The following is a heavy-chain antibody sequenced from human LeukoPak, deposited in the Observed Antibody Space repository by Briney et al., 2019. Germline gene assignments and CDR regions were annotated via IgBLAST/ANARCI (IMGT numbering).Heavy chain of an antibody. Sequence: SVKVSCKASGGTFSSYAISWVQQAPGQGLEWMGGIIPIFGTANYAQKFQGRVTITTDESTSTAYMELSSLRSEDTAVYYCASLSSSSYRFYYYYMDVWGKGTTVTVSS. CDR2: IIPIFGTA. J-gene: IGHJ6*03. CDR1: GGTFSSYA. CDR3: ASLSSSSYRFYYYYMDV. V-gene: IGHV1-69*05. D-gene: IGHD6-6*01.